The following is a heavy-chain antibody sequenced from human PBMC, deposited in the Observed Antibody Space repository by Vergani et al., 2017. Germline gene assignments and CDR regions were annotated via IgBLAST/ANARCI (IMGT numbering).Heavy chain of an antibody. CDR2: ISSSSSTI. Sequence: VQLVESGGGVVQPGRSLRLSCAASGFTFSSYSMNWVRQAPGKGLEWVSYISSSSSTIYYADSVKGRFTISRDNAKNSLYLQMNSLRDEDTAVYYCARVGYCSGGSCYHFDYWGQGTLVTVSS. CDR1: GFTFSSYS. D-gene: IGHD2-15*01. V-gene: IGHV3-48*02. J-gene: IGHJ4*02. CDR3: ARVGYCSGGSCYHFDY.